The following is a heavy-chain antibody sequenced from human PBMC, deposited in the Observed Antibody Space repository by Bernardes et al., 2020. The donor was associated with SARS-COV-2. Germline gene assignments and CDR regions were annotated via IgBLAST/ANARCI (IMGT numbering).Heavy chain of an antibody. V-gene: IGHV5-51*01. Sequence: GESLKISCKASGYIFINNWIAWVRQMPGKGLEWMGTIYPGYSDTRYSPSFQGQVTVSADKSINTAYLQWSSLKASDTAMYYCARRQTNCTGGRCYSGGMDVWGQGTTVTVSS. CDR2: IYPGYSDT. CDR1: GYIFINNW. CDR3: ARRQTNCTGGRCYSGGMDV. J-gene: IGHJ6*02. D-gene: IGHD2-15*01.